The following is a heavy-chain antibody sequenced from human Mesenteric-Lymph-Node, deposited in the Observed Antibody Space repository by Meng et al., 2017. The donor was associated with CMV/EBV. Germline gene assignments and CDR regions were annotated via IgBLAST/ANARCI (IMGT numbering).Heavy chain of an antibody. Sequence: GESLKISCVASGFTFNNYWVSWVRQAPGKGLEWVANIKQDGSQTYYVDSVKGRFTISRDNAKNSLYLQMNSLRAEDTAVYYCAKNRGWLIDFWGQGTLVTVSS. J-gene: IGHJ4*02. CDR3: AKNRGWLIDF. D-gene: IGHD2/OR15-2a*01. CDR2: IKQDGSQT. V-gene: IGHV3-7*01. CDR1: GFTFNNYW.